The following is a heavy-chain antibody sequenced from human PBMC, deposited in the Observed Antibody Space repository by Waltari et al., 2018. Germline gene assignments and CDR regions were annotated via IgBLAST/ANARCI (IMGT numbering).Heavy chain of an antibody. J-gene: IGHJ4*02. CDR2: IQQDGSEK. V-gene: IGHV3-7*01. CDR3: ARGSRAFDY. Sequence: EVHLVESGGGLVQPGGSLILSCAASDFTFRSYWLTWVRQAPGKGLEWVANIQQDGSEKYYVDSVKGRFTISRDNAKKSLYLQMNSLRAEDTAVYYCARGSRAFDYWGQGTLVTVSS. CDR1: DFTFRSYW.